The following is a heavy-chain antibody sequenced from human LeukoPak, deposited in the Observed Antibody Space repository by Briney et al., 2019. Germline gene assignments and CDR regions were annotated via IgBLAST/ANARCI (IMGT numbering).Heavy chain of an antibody. V-gene: IGHV4-39*07. CDR3: ARDIGPYGDSVMY. CDR2: IYYSGST. J-gene: IGHJ4*02. D-gene: IGHD4-17*01. Sequence: PSETLSLTCTVSGGSISSSSYYWGWIRQPPGKGLEWIGSIYYSGSTYYNPSLKSRVTISVDTSKNQFSLKLSSVTAADTAVYYCARDIGPYGDSVMYWGQGTLVTVSS. CDR1: GGSISSSSYY.